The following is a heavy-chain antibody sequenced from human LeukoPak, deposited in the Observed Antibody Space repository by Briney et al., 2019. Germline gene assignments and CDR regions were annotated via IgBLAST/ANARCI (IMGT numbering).Heavy chain of an antibody. Sequence: KSSETLSLTCTVSGGSISSYYWSWIRQPPGKGLEWIGYIYYSGSTNYNPSLKSRVTISVDTSKNQFSLKLSSVTAADTAVYYCAREVVIFPDYYYYGMDVWGQGTTVTVSS. CDR2: IYYSGST. CDR1: GGSISSYY. J-gene: IGHJ6*02. D-gene: IGHD3-9*01. CDR3: AREVVIFPDYYYYGMDV. V-gene: IGHV4-59*01.